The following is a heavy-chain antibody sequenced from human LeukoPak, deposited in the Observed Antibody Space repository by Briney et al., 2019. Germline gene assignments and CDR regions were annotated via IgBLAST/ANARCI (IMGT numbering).Heavy chain of an antibody. Sequence: ASETLSLTCTVSGGSISSSSYYWGWIRQPPGKGLEWIGSIYYSGSTYYNPSLKSRVTLSVDTSKNQFSLKLSSVTAADTAVYYCARHGSGSYYMDYWGQGTLVTVSS. CDR1: GGSISSSSYY. J-gene: IGHJ4*02. D-gene: IGHD3-10*01. CDR3: ARHGSGSYYMDY. CDR2: IYYSGST. V-gene: IGHV4-39*01.